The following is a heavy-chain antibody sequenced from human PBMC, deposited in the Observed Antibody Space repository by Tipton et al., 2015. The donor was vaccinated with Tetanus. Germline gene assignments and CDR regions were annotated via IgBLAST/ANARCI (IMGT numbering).Heavy chain of an antibody. CDR3: ARERWELQPLDAFDI. D-gene: IGHD1-26*01. J-gene: IGHJ3*02. Sequence: SLRLSCAASGFTFSSYSMNWVRQAPGKGLEWVSYISSSSSTIYYADSVKGRFTISRDNAKNSLYLQMNSLRDEDTAVYYCARERWELQPLDAFDIWGQGTMVTVSS. CDR1: GFTFSSYS. CDR2: ISSSSSTI. V-gene: IGHV3-48*02.